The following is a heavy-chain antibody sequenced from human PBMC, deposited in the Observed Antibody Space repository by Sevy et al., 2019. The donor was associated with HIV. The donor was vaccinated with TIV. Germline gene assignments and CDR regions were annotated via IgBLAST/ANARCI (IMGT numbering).Heavy chain of an antibody. D-gene: IGHD5-18*01. J-gene: IGHJ4*02. Sequence: GGSLRLSCVVSGLTFSSDSMNWVRQAPGKGLEWLAYISSSSWTIYYADSVEGRFTISRDNDKKSVFLQMNNLRDEDSATYYCARDVDTPFVRSFDSWGQRTLVTVSS. V-gene: IGHV3-48*02. CDR1: GLTFSSDS. CDR3: ARDVDTPFVRSFDS. CDR2: ISSSSWTI.